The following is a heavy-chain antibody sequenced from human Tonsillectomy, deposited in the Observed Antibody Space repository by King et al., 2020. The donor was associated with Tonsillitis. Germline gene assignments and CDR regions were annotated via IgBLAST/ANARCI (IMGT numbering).Heavy chain of an antibody. Sequence: VQLVESGGGLVKPGGSLRLSCAASGFTFSDYYMSWIRQAPGKGLEWVSYISSSGSTIYYADSVKGRFTISRDNAKNSLHLQMNSLRAEDTALYYCARGVNDYDCWSDYPLYFDYWGQGTLVTVSS. V-gene: IGHV3-11*01. J-gene: IGHJ4*02. CDR2: ISSSGSTI. D-gene: IGHD3-3*01. CDR1: GFTFSDYY. CDR3: ARGVNDYDCWSDYPLYFDY.